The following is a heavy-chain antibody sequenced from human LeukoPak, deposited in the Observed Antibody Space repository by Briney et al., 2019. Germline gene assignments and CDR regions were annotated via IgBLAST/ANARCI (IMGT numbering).Heavy chain of an antibody. CDR3: ARRPIFYYYGSGRGNYMDV. CDR1: GGSISRSNW. Sequence: SETLSLTCAVSGGSISRSNWWSWVRQSPGKGLEWIGEIYDNGSTNYNPSLKSRVTISVDKSKNQFSLKLSSVTAADTAVYYCARRPIFYYYGSGRGNYMDVWGKGTTVTISS. CDR2: IYDNGST. J-gene: IGHJ6*03. D-gene: IGHD3-10*01. V-gene: IGHV4-4*02.